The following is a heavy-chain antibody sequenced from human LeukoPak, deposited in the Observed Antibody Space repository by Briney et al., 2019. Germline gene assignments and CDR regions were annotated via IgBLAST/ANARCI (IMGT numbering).Heavy chain of an antibody. CDR3: ATKQWLAPPPDS. CDR1: GFSFSKYC. V-gene: IGHV3-74*01. CDR2: INTDGTVT. D-gene: IGHD6-19*01. J-gene: IGHJ4*02. Sequence: GGSLRLSWAASGFSFSKYCMLWVRQAPGKGLESVSRINTDGTVTTYADSVKGRFTVSRDNADNTMFLQMNSVRDEDTAEYYCATKQWLAPPPDSWGQGTPVTVSS.